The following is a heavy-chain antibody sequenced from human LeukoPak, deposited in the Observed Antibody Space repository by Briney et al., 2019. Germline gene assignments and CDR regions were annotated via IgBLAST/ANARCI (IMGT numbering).Heavy chain of an antibody. CDR3: ALEDRTDVSAIRSFDY. Sequence: PGGSLRLSCTTSGFTLGDYVMSWVRQAPGKGLECVSYINSDGGTIYYADSVKGRFTISRDNAKNSLTLQMNSLRAEDTAVYYCALEDRTDVSAIRSFDYWGQGTLVTVSS. CDR1: GFTLGDYV. J-gene: IGHJ4*02. CDR2: INSDGGTI. V-gene: IGHV3-48*03. D-gene: IGHD2-21*01.